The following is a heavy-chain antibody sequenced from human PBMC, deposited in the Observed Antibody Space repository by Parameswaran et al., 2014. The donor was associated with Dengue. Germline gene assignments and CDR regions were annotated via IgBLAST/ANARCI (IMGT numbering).Heavy chain of an antibody. CDR2: SSLSLVLA. D-gene: IGHD2-2*03. V-gene: IGHV1-69*01. Sequence: VRQALDKGLSGWEGSSLSLVLANYAQKFQGRVTITADESTSTAYMELSSLRSEDTAVYYCARYGPPLDIVVVPAAAAGYYYGMDVWGQGTTVTVSS. J-gene: IGHJ6*02. CDR3: ARYGPPLDIVVVPAAAAGYYYGMDV.